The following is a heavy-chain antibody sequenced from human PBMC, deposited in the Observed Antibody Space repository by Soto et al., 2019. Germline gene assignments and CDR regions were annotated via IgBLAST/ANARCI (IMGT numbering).Heavy chain of an antibody. CDR1: GYTFTSYD. V-gene: IGHV1-46*03. D-gene: IGHD6-19*01. Sequence: ASVTVSCKASGYTFTSYDISWVRQAPGQGLEWMGIINPSGGTTSHAQKFQGRVTMTRDTATSTVYMELSSLRSEDTAVYYCARISVALDIWGQGTMVTVSS. CDR3: ARISVALDI. CDR2: INPSGGTT. J-gene: IGHJ3*02.